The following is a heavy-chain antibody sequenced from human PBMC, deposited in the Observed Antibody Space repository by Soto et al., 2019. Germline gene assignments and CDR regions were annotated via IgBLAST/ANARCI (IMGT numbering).Heavy chain of an antibody. CDR1: GFTFTSSA. J-gene: IGHJ4*02. CDR2: IVVGSGNT. CDR3: AAAQGYDYIWGSYRHTTPFDY. D-gene: IGHD3-16*02. V-gene: IGHV1-58*02. Sequence: SVKVSCKASGFTFTSSAMQWVRQARGQRLEWIGWIVVGSGNTNYAQKFQERVPITRDMSTSTAYLELSSLSSEDTAVYYCAAAQGYDYIWGSYRHTTPFDYWGQGTLVTVSS.